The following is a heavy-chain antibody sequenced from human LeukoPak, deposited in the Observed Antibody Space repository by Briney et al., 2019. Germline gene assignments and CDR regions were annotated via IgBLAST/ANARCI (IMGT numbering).Heavy chain of an antibody. CDR1: GFTFNNYA. Sequence: GGSLRLSCAASGFTFNNYAMNWVRQAPGKGLEWVSSISGGGETTYYADSAKGRFTISSDKSQNTLYLQMNSLRAEDTAVYYCARDYADYVGYFFFDYWGQGTLVTVSS. CDR2: ISGGGETT. J-gene: IGHJ4*02. CDR3: ARDYADYVGYFFFDY. D-gene: IGHD4-17*01. V-gene: IGHV3-23*01.